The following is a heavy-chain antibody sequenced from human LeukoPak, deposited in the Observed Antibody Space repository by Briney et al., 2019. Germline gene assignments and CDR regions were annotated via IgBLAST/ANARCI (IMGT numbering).Heavy chain of an antibody. CDR2: IYNDGRT. V-gene: IGHV3-53*01. J-gene: IGHJ3*02. CDR3: ARGLFLSGYLDAFDM. D-gene: IGHD3-3*01. CDR1: GFIVSNKY. Sequence: GSLRLSCAASGFIVSNKYMTWVRQAPGKGLEWVALIYNDGRTYYADSVKGRCAISRDNSKNTLYLQVNSLRVEDTAIYYCARGLFLSGYLDAFDMWGQGTVVSVSS.